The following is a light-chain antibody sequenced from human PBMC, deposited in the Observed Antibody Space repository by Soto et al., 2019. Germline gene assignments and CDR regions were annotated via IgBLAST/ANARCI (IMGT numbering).Light chain of an antibody. CDR2: GAY. Sequence: EKVMTQSPATLSVSPGERVTLSCRASQSVVTNLAWYQQKPGQAPRLLISGAYTRATGIPDRFIGSGSGTEFTLTITSLQSEDFAVYYCQPYHALPLTFGQATKVQIK. CDR3: QPYHALPLT. CDR1: QSVVTN. V-gene: IGKV3-15*01. J-gene: IGKJ1*01.